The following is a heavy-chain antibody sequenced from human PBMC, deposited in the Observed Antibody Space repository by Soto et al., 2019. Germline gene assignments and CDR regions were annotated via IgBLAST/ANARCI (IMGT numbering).Heavy chain of an antibody. J-gene: IGHJ4*02. CDR2: IKSKTDGGTT. Sequence: PGGSLRLSCAASGFTFSNAWMNWVRQAPGKGLEWVGRIKSKTDGGTTDYAAPVKGRFTISRDDSKNTLYLQMNSLKTEDTAVYYCTTIPVDTAMGPLGYWGQGTLVTVSS. D-gene: IGHD5-18*01. CDR1: GFTFSNAW. CDR3: TTIPVDTAMGPLGY. V-gene: IGHV3-15*07.